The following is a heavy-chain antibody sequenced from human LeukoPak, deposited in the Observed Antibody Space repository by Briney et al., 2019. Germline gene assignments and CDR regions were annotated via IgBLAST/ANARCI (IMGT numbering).Heavy chain of an antibody. CDR2: ISSSGSTI. V-gene: IGHV3-11*04. D-gene: IGHD3-10*01. Sequence: GGSLRLSCAASGFTFSDYYMSWIRQAPGKGLEWVSYISSSGSTIYYADSVKGRFTISRDNSKNTLYLQMNSLRAEDTAVYYCARDVRMVRGVIDYWGQGTLVTVSS. J-gene: IGHJ4*02. CDR3: ARDVRMVRGVIDY. CDR1: GFTFSDYY.